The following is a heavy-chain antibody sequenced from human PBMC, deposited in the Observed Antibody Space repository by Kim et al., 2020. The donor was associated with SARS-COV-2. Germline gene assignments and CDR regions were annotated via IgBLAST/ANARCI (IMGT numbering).Heavy chain of an antibody. D-gene: IGHD6-25*01. CDR3: AWMKGEAASYYYDLDV. Sequence: SVKVSCKASGCTFSSYSIRWVRQAPGQGLEWMGGIIPIFGTANYAQKFQGRVTITADESTSTAYMELSSLRSDDTAVYYCAWMKGEAASYYYDLDVWG. V-gene: IGHV1-69*13. J-gene: IGHJ6*03. CDR1: GCTFSSYS. CDR2: IIPIFGTA.